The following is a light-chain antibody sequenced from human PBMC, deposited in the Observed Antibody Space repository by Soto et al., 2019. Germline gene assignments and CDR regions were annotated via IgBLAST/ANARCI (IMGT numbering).Light chain of an antibody. CDR2: DVS. V-gene: IGLV2-11*01. CDR1: SNDVGGYDY. CDR3: CSYAGTYSYV. Sequence: SALAPPRSVSGSPGQSVTISCTGTSNDVGGYDYVSWYQQHPGKAPKLIIYDVSKRPSGVPDRFSGSKSGNTASLTISGLQAEDEADYYCCSYAGTYSYVFGTGTKVTVL. J-gene: IGLJ1*01.